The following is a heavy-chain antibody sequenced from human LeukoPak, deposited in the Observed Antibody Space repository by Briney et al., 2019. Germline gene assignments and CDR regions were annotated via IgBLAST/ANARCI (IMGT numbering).Heavy chain of an antibody. CDR3: ARVQKRLSRTYYYDSSGLDY. J-gene: IGHJ4*02. D-gene: IGHD3-22*01. CDR2: IHHSGST. V-gene: IGHV4-34*01. Sequence: SETLSLTCAVYGGSFSGYYWSWIRQPPGKGLEWIGEIHHSGSTNYNPSLKSRVTISVDTSKNQCSLKLSSVTAADTAVYYCARVQKRLSRTYYYDSSGLDYWGQGTLVTVSS. CDR1: GGSFSGYY.